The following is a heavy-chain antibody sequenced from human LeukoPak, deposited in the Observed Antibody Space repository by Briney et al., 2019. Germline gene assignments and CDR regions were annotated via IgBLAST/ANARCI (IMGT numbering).Heavy chain of an antibody. CDR1: GFTFSSYW. V-gene: IGHV3-74*01. CDR3: ARGGGYSYGLFDY. CDR2: INSDGSST. J-gene: IGHJ4*02. Sequence: GGSLRLSCAASGFTFSSYWMHWVRQAPGKGLVWVSRINSDGSSTSYADSVKGRFTISRDNAKNTLYLQMNSLRAEDTAVYYCARGGGYSYGLFDYWGQGTLVTVSS. D-gene: IGHD5-18*01.